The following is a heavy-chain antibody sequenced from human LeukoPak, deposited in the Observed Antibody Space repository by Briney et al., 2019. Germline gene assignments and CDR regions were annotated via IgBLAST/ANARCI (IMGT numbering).Heavy chain of an antibody. D-gene: IGHD2-2*01. V-gene: IGHV3-30*02. J-gene: IGHJ4*02. Sequence: GGSLRLSCAASGFTFSSYGTHWVRQAPGKGLEWVAFIRYDGSNKYYADSVKGRFTISRDNSKNTLYQQMNSLRAEDTAVYYCAKDKDCSSTSCYYLLYYFDYWGQGTLVTVSS. CDR1: GFTFSSYG. CDR3: AKDKDCSSTSCYYLLYYFDY. CDR2: IRYDGSNK.